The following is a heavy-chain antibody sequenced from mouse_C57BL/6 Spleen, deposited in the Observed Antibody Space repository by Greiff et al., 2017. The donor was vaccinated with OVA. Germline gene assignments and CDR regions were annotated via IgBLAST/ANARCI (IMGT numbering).Heavy chain of an antibody. Sequence: QVQLQQPGAELVRPGSSVKLSCQASGYTFTSYWMHWVQQRPIQGLDWIGNLDPSDSEPHYNQKFKDKATLTVDKSSSTAYMQLSSLTSEDSAVYYGARTDYYGSPYYAMDYWGQGTSVTVSS. J-gene: IGHJ4*01. CDR3: ARTDYYGSPYYAMDY. CDR1: GYTFTSYW. CDR2: LDPSDSEP. D-gene: IGHD1-1*01. V-gene: IGHV1-52*01.